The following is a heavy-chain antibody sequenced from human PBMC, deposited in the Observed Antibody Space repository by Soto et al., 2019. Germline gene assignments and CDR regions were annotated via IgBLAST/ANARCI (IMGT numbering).Heavy chain of an antibody. Sequence: PWGSLRLCCAASGFTVEKYYVAWVRQAPGKGPEWVANIKPDGSEQYYVDSVKGRFTISRDNANNSLYLQMNSLRAEDTAVYFCARGNWNYYYGFDVWGQGTTVTVSS. D-gene: IGHD1-20*01. V-gene: IGHV3-7*01. CDR3: ARGNWNYYYGFDV. CDR2: IKPDGSEQ. CDR1: GFTVEKYY. J-gene: IGHJ6*02.